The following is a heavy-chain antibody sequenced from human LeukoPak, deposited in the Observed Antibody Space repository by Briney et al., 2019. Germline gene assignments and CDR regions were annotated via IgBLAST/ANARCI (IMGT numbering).Heavy chain of an antibody. J-gene: IGHJ6*03. CDR2: INHSGST. V-gene: IGHV4-34*01. D-gene: IGHD6-19*01. Sequence: PSETLSLTCAVYGGSFSGYYWSWIRQPPGKGLEWIGEINHSGSTNYNPSLKSRVTISVDTSKNQFSLKLSSVTAADTAVYYCARSPVAGYYYMDVWGKGTTVTVSS. CDR3: ARSPVAGYYYMDV. CDR1: GGSFSGYY.